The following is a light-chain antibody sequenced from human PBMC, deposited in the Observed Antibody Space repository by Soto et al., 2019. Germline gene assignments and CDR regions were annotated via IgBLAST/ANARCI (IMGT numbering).Light chain of an antibody. J-gene: IGLJ1*01. Sequence: QSVQTQPPSVSGAPGQRVTISCTGSSSNIGAGYDVHWYQQLPGTAPKLLIYGNSNRPSGVPDRFSGSKSGTSASLAITGLQAEDEADYYCQSYDSSIYVFGTGTKVPS. V-gene: IGLV1-40*01. CDR3: QSYDSSIYV. CDR1: SSNIGAGYD. CDR2: GNS.